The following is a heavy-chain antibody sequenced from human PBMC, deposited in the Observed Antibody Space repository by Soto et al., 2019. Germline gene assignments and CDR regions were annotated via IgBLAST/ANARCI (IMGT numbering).Heavy chain of an antibody. CDR2: VGGSGSDT. D-gene: IGHD3-3*01. CDR3: AKRQSFDFWSGYLPFFDY. J-gene: IGHJ4*02. V-gene: IGHV3-23*01. Sequence: PGGSLRLSCSASAINFRSYAMSWVRQAPGKGLEWVSAVGGSGSDTYYADSVKGRFTISRGDSKNTLYLHMSSLRVEDTAIYYCAKRQSFDFWSGYLPFFDYWGQGTPVTVSS. CDR1: AINFRSYA.